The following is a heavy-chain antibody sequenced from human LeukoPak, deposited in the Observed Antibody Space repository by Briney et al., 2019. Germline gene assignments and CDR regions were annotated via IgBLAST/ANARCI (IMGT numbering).Heavy chain of an antibody. J-gene: IGHJ4*02. CDR3: ARQSYCSGGSCYSGY. V-gene: IGHV4-39*01. CDR2: IYYTGTA. Sequence: SETLSLTCTVSGGSVSSSTYYWGWIRQPPGKGPEWIGNIYYTGTAYYNPSLNSRVTISVDTSKNQFSLKLSSVTAADTAVYYCARQSYCSGGSCYSGYWGQGTLVTVSS. D-gene: IGHD2-15*01. CDR1: GGSVSSSTYY.